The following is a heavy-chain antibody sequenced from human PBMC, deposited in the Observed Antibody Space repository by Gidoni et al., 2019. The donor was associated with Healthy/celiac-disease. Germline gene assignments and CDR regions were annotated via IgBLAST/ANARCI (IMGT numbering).Heavy chain of an antibody. J-gene: IGHJ6*02. CDR1: GGTFSSSA. V-gene: IGHV1-69*01. D-gene: IGHD6-6*01. CDR3: ARASSSSEHYYYYGMDV. Sequence: QVQLVQSGAAVKKPGSSVKVSCKAYGGTFSSSAISWVRQATGQGLEWMGGIIPIFGTANYAQKFQGRVTITADESTSTAYMELSSLRSEDTAVYYCARASSSSEHYYYYGMDVWGQGTTVTVSS. CDR2: IIPIFGTA.